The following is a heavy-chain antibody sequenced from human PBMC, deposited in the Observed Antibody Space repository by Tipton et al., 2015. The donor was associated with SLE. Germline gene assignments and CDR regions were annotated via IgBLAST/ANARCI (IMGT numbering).Heavy chain of an antibody. J-gene: IGHJ4*02. Sequence: TLSLTCAVSGGSFRDYYWSWIRQTPGKGLEWVGETNDSGNTYYNPSLKSRVTVSVDTSKNAFSLRVNSVTAADTAVYYCARGGVTLFGVVTSDYWGQGTLVTVSS. CDR1: GGSFRDYY. V-gene: IGHV4-34*01. CDR2: TNDSGNT. D-gene: IGHD3-3*01. CDR3: ARGGVTLFGVVTSDY.